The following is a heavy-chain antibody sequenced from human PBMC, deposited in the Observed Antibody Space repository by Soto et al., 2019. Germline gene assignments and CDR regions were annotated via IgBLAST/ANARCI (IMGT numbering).Heavy chain of an antibody. Sequence: ASAKVTWKTSGYAFPHYVISWVRQAPGHGLEWMGFSTHTGNTNYAQNFQFRVVLTTDTSTSTAYMEVTSLRSDDTAVYHCARSGEHPLDYWGQGTPVTVSS. D-gene: IGHD1-26*01. CDR2: STHTGNT. CDR1: GYAFPHYV. V-gene: IGHV1-18*01. J-gene: IGHJ4*02. CDR3: ARSGEHPLDY.